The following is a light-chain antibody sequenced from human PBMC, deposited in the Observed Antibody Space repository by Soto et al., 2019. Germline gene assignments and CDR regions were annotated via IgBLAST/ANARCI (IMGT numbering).Light chain of an antibody. Sequence: EIVMTQSPATLSVSPGERATLSCRASQSVRSSLAWYQQKPGQAPRLLIYDASTRVTGVPARFSGSGSGTEFTLTISSPQSEDVAVYHCHQYNNWPPWTFGQGTKVEI. V-gene: IGKV3-15*01. CDR1: QSVRSS. CDR2: DAS. J-gene: IGKJ1*01. CDR3: HQYNNWPPWT.